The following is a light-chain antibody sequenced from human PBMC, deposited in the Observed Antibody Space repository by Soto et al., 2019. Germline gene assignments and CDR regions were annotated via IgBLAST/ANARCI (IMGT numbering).Light chain of an antibody. V-gene: IGLV2-11*01. Sequence: QSALTQPRSVSGSPGQSVTISCTGTNRDVGGYNYVSWYQQYPGKAPKLMISGVSERPSGVPDRFSGSKSGNTASLTISGLQAEDEADYYCCAYVDTDTWVFGGGTKLTV. CDR1: NRDVGGYNY. CDR2: GVS. J-gene: IGLJ3*02. CDR3: CAYVDTDTWV.